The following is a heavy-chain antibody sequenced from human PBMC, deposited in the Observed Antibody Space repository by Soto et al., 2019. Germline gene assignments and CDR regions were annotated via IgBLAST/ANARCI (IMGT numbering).Heavy chain of an antibody. V-gene: IGHV3-21*02. J-gene: IGHJ4*02. Sequence: EVQLVESGGGLVKPGGSLRLSCAASGFTFTSHNIYWFRQAPGKGLEWVSSISPYDHSMYYADSVRGRFTVSKDNAKSSVYLQMDSLRAEDTAIYYCARERSTIVRAYNWVQGTLVTVSS. D-gene: IGHD3-10*01. CDR3: ARERSTIVRAYN. CDR2: ISPYDHSM. CDR1: GFTFTSHN.